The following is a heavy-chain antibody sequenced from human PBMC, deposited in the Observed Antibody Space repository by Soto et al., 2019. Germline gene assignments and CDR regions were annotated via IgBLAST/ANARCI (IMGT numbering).Heavy chain of an antibody. V-gene: IGHV4-31*03. CDR3: AKYYDRSGYKYRAGDYFDY. D-gene: IGHD3-22*01. J-gene: IGHJ4*02. Sequence: QVQLQESGPGLVKPSQTLSLTCTVSGGSISSGGYYWSWIRQHPGKGLEWIGYIYYSGSTSYNPSLKSRVTISVDPSKNQFSLKLSSVTAADTAVYYCAKYYDRSGYKYRAGDYFDYWGQGTLVTVSS. CDR1: GGSISSGGYY. CDR2: IYYSGST.